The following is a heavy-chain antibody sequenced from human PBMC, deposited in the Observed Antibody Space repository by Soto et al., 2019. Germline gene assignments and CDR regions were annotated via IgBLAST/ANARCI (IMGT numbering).Heavy chain of an antibody. D-gene: IGHD6-13*01. Sequence: QVQLVESGGGVVQPGRSLRLSCAASGFTFTSYGMHWVRQAPGKGLEWVAVIWYDGSNKYYADSVKGRFTISRDTSKIPFYLQMHSLSAEDTAVNCCARGMGSSGIGGMDVWGQGPTVTVSS. CDR3: ARGMGSSGIGGMDV. V-gene: IGHV3-33*01. CDR1: GFTFTSYG. CDR2: IWYDGSNK. J-gene: IGHJ6*01.